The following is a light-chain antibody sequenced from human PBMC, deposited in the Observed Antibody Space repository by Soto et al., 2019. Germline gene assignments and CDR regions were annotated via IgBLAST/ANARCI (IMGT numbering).Light chain of an antibody. J-gene: IGLJ2*01. CDR2: EVG. CDR3: SSYTSSTVV. Sequence: QSALTQPASVSGSPGQSITISCTGTSSDVGGYNYVSWYQQHPGKAPKLIIFEVGNRPSGVSTRFSGSKSGNTASLTISGLQAEDEADYYCSSYTSSTVVFGGGTKVTVL. V-gene: IGLV2-14*01. CDR1: SSDVGGYNY.